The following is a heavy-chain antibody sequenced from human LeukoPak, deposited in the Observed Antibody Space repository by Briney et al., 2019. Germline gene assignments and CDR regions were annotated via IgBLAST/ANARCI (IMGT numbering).Heavy chain of an antibody. CDR1: GGSITNYY. CDR3: VRHLGFCSTTTCNTWFDP. CDR2: IYYSGST. D-gene: IGHD2/OR15-2a*01. V-gene: IGHV4-59*08. Sequence: SETLSLTCTVSGGSITNYYWSWIRQPPGKGLEWIGYIYYSGSTNYNPSLKSRVSISVDTPKNLFSLKLSSVTAADTAVYYCVRHLGFCSTTTCNTWFDPWGQGTLVTVSS. J-gene: IGHJ5*02.